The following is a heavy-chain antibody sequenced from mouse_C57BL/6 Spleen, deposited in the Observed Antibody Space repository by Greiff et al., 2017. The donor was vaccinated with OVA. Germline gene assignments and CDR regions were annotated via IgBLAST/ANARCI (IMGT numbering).Heavy chain of an antibody. Sequence: EVPGVESGEGLVKPGGSLKLSCAASGFTFSSYAMSWVRQTPEKRLEWVAYISSGGDYIYYADTVTGRFTISRDNARNTLYLQMRSRKSEDTAMYYGTRDCYDGYYPFAYWGQGTLVTVSA. V-gene: IGHV5-9-1*02. CDR2: ISSGGDYI. D-gene: IGHD2-3*01. J-gene: IGHJ3*01. CDR1: GFTFSSYA. CDR3: TRDCYDGYYPFAY.